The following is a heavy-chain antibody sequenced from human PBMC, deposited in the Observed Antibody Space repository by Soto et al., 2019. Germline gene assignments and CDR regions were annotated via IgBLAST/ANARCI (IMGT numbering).Heavy chain of an antibody. J-gene: IGHJ3*02. Sequence: GGSLRLSCAASGFTFDDYAMHWVRQAPGKGLEWVSGISWNSGSIGYADSVKGRFTISRDNAKNSLYLQMNSLRAEDTALYYCAKDILAGITMIVVAHAFEIWGQGTMVTVSS. V-gene: IGHV3-9*01. CDR1: GFTFDDYA. CDR2: ISWNSGSI. D-gene: IGHD3-22*01. CDR3: AKDILAGITMIVVAHAFEI.